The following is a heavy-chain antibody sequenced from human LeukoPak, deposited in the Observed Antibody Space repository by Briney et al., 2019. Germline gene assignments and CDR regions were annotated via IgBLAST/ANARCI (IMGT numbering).Heavy chain of an antibody. CDR3: ARSSPYYDFWSGYYTGMGSYYYYGMDV. D-gene: IGHD3-3*01. CDR1: GFTFSSYW. J-gene: IGHJ6*02. V-gene: IGHV3-7*01. Sequence: GGSLRLSCAASGFTFSSYWMSWVRQAPGKGLEWVANIKQDGSEEYYVDSVKGRFTISRDNAKNSLYLQMNSLRAEDTAVYYCARSSPYYDFWSGYYTGMGSYYYYGMDVWGQGTTVTVSS. CDR2: IKQDGSEE.